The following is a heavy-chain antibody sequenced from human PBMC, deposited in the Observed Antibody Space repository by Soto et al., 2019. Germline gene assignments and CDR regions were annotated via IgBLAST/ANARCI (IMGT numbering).Heavy chain of an antibody. Sequence: GGSLRLSCAASGFTFSSYSMNWVRQAPGKGLEWVSYISSSSSTIYYADSVKGRFTISRDNAKNTLYLQMNSLRAEDTAVYYCDCSGWYVDAFDISSQGTTDTVSS. D-gene: IGHD6-13*01. CDR1: GFTFSSYS. V-gene: IGHV3-48*01. CDR3: DCSGWYVDAFDI. CDR2: ISSSSSTI. J-gene: IGHJ3*02.